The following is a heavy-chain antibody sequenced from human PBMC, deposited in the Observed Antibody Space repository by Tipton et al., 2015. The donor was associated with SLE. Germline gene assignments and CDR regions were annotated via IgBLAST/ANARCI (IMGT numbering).Heavy chain of an antibody. CDR3: ARVSSGWYYFDY. Sequence: TLSLTCTVSGGSISSGSYYWSWIRQPAGKGLEWIGYIYTSGSTNYNPSLKSRVTISVDTSKNQFSLKLSSVTAADTAVYYCARVSSGWYYFDYWGQGTLVTVSS. CDR1: GGSISSGSYY. J-gene: IGHJ4*02. V-gene: IGHV4-61*09. CDR2: IYTSGST. D-gene: IGHD6-19*01.